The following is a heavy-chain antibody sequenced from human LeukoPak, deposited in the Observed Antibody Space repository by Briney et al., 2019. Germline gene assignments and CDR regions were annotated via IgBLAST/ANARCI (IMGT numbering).Heavy chain of an antibody. D-gene: IGHD3-22*01. CDR1: GGSISSYY. CDR3: AGYYYDSSLNWFDP. V-gene: IGHV4-4*09. J-gene: IGHJ5*02. Sequence: SETLSLTCTVSGGSISSYYWSWIRQPPGKGLEWIGYIYTSGSTNYNPSLKSRVTISVDTSKNQFSLKLSSMTAADTAVYYCAGYYYDSSLNWFDPWGQGTLVTVSS. CDR2: IYTSGST.